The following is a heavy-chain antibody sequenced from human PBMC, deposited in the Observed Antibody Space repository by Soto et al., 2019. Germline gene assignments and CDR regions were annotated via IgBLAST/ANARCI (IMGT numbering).Heavy chain of an antibody. V-gene: IGHV1-18*01. CDR2: ISAYNGNT. J-gene: IGHJ4*02. Sequence: ASVKVSCKASGYTFTSYGISWVRQAPGQGLDWMGWISAYNGNTNYAQKLQGRVTMTTDTSTSTAYMELRSLRSDDTTVYYCARGGSRTSMIVVAPYYFDYWGQGTLVTVSS. CDR1: GYTFTSYG. D-gene: IGHD3-22*01. CDR3: ARGGSRTSMIVVAPYYFDY.